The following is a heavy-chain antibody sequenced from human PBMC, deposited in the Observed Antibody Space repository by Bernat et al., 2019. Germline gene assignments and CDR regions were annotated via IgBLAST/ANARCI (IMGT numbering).Heavy chain of an antibody. CDR2: INHSGST. CDR3: ARTPYMRWRSYCYDMDV. CDR1: GGSFSGYY. Sequence: QVQLQQWGAGLLKPSETLSLTCAAYGGSFSGYYWSWIRQPPGKGLEWIGEINHSGSTNYNTSLKSRVTISVDTSKNQFSLTLNSVTAADTAVYYYARTPYMRWRSYCYDMDVMGEGTTVTVS. V-gene: IGHV4-34*01. D-gene: IGHD3-16*01. J-gene: IGHJ6*03.